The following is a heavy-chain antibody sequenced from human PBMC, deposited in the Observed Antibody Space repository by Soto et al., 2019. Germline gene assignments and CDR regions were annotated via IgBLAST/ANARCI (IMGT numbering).Heavy chain of an antibody. D-gene: IGHD3-16*01. CDR1: GGTFSSHS. CDR2: IIPMFGTA. Sequence: EASVKVSCKASGGTFSSHSISWVRQAPGQGLEWMGGIIPMFGTANYAQKFQGRVTITADESTSTAYMELSSLKSEDTAVYYCARRGEYTYALAYWGQGTLVTVSS. V-gene: IGHV1-69*13. CDR3: ARRGEYTYALAY. J-gene: IGHJ4*02.